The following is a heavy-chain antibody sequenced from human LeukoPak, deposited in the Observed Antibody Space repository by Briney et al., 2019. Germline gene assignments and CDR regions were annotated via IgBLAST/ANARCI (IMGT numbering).Heavy chain of an antibody. J-gene: IGHJ3*02. CDR2: IIPIFGTA. D-gene: IGHD3-16*01. Sequence: GASVKVSCKASGGTFSSYAISWVRQAPGQGLEWMGGIIPIFGTANYAQKFQGRVTITTDESTSTAHMELSSLRSEDTAVYYCAREGRSYDYVWGSHDPKRGAFDIWGQGTMVTVSS. CDR1: GGTFSSYA. V-gene: IGHV1-69*05. CDR3: AREGRSYDYVWGSHDPKRGAFDI.